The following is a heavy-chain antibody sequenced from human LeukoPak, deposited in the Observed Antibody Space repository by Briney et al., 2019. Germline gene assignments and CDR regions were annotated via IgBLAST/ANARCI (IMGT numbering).Heavy chain of an antibody. Sequence: GGSLRLSCAASGFTFSSYAMSWVRQAPGKGLEWVSAISGSGGSTYYADSVKGRFTISRDNSKNTLYLQMNSLRAEDTAVYYCAKDPDIVVVVAAIDYWGQGTLVTVSS. CDR3: AKDPDIVVVVAAIDY. J-gene: IGHJ4*02. CDR1: GFTFSSYA. CDR2: ISGSGGST. V-gene: IGHV3-23*01. D-gene: IGHD2-15*01.